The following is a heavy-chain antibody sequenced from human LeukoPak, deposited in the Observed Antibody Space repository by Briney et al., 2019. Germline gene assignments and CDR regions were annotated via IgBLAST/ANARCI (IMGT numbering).Heavy chain of an antibody. V-gene: IGHV4-4*07. D-gene: IGHD3-10*01. CDR2: VYTSGST. Sequence: PSETLSLTCTVSGGSISSYYWSWIRQPAGKGLEWIGRVYTSGSTNYNPSLKSRVTMSVDTSKNQFSLKLSSVTAADTAVYYCARVGDTMVRGVIMNYYYYMDVWGKGTTVTVSS. J-gene: IGHJ6*03. CDR1: GGSISSYY. CDR3: ARVGDTMVRGVIMNYYYYMDV.